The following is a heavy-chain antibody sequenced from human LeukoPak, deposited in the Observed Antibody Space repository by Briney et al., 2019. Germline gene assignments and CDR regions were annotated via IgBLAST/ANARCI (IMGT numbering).Heavy chain of an antibody. J-gene: IGHJ4*02. V-gene: IGHV4-59*01. CDR1: GGSISGYY. D-gene: IGHD2/OR15-2a*01. CDR2: LYDSGGP. Sequence: PSETLSLTCSVPGGSISGYYWSWIRQPPGKGLEWIGYLYDSGGPTYNPSLKSRVTISVDTSKSQFSLKLTSLTAADTAVYYCARGRNIGGSDFDFWGQGTLVTVSS. CDR3: ARGRNIGGSDFDF.